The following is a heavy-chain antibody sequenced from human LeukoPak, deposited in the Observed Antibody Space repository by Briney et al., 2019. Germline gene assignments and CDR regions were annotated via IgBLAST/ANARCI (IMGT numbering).Heavy chain of an antibody. J-gene: IGHJ4*02. V-gene: IGHV3-23*01. CDR3: AKVTTYYYGSGSYYNL. CDR2: ISGSGGST. CDR1: GFTFSRYA. D-gene: IGHD3-10*01. Sequence: PGGSLRLSCAASGFTFSRYAMSGVRPAPGKGLEWVSAISGSGGSTYYADSMKGRFTISRDNSKNTLYLQMNSLRAEDTAVYYCAKVTTYYYGSGSYYNLWGQGTLVTVSS.